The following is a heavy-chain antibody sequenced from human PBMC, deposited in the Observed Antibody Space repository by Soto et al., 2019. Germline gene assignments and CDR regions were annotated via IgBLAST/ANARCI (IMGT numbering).Heavy chain of an antibody. CDR1: GYTFTSYG. Sequence: GASVKVSCKASGYTFTSYGISWVRQAPGQGLEWMGWISAYNGNTNYARKLQGRVTMTTDTSTSTAYMELRSLRSDDTAVYYCARDQDYYDSSGYPRPWFDPWGQGTLVTVSS. CDR2: ISAYNGNT. D-gene: IGHD3-22*01. CDR3: ARDQDYYDSSGYPRPWFDP. V-gene: IGHV1-18*04. J-gene: IGHJ5*02.